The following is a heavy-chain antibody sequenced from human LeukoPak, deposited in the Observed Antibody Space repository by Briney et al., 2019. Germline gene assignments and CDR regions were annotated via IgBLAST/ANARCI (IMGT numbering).Heavy chain of an antibody. CDR2: ICTSGTI. D-gene: IGHD6-6*01. J-gene: IGHJ4*02. V-gene: IGHV4-4*07. Sequence: SETLSLTCTVSGDSISSCYWSWMRQPAEKGLEWIGRICTSGTINYNPSLKNRVTMSVDTSKNQFSLKLTSVTAADTAVYYCARDRDYSNSLDYWGQGTLVTVSS. CDR3: ARDRDYSNSLDY. CDR1: GDSISSCY.